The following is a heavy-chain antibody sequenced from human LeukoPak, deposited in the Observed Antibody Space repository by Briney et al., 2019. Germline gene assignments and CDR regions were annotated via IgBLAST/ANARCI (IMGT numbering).Heavy chain of an antibody. D-gene: IGHD5-24*01. V-gene: IGHV3-23*01. CDR1: GFSISSHN. J-gene: IGHJ4*02. Sequence: GGSLRLSCAASGFSISSHNMNWVRQAPGKGLEWVSGITGSGGSTYYADSVKGRFTISRDNSKNTVYLQINSLTAEDTAVYFCGRDSRWAQPDYWGQGTLVTVSS. CDR2: ITGSGGST. CDR3: GRDSRWAQPDY.